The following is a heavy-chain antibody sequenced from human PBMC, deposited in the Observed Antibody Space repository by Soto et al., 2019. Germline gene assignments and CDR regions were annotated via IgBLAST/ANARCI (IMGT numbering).Heavy chain of an antibody. V-gene: IGHV4-30-2*01. Sequence: TLSLTCAVSGGSISSGGYSWSWIRQPPGKGLEWIGYIYHSGSTYYNPSLKSRVTISVDRSKNQFSLKLSSVTAADTAVYYCARAKAVAADYWGQGTLVTVSS. CDR2: IYHSGST. CDR3: ARAKAVAADY. D-gene: IGHD6-19*01. CDR1: GGSISSGGYS. J-gene: IGHJ4*02.